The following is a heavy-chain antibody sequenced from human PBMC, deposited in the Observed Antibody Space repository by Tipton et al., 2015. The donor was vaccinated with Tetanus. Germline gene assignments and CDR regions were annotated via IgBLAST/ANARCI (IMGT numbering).Heavy chain of an antibody. V-gene: IGHV4-61*01. Sequence: TLSLTCIVSGASARSTKYYWSWIRQPPGKGLEWIGYIYFNGTTKYNPSLESRVTISVDTSKKQFSLRLRSVAAAETAVYYCARGGRDAYNNPLGAFDVWGRGTTVTVSS. CDR2: IYFNGTT. CDR3: ARGGRDAYNNPLGAFDV. CDR1: GASARSTKYY. J-gene: IGHJ3*01. D-gene: IGHD5-24*01.